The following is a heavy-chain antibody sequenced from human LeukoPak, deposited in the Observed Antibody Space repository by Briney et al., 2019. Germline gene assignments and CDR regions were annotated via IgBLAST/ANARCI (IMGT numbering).Heavy chain of an antibody. CDR1: GYTFSTYW. D-gene: IGHD3-10*01. V-gene: IGHV3-74*01. J-gene: IGHJ4*02. CDR2: INEDGSST. CDR3: TRHTFGARDS. Sequence: PGGSLRLSCAASGYTFSTYWMHWVRQGPGKGLVWVSRINEDGSSTSYAESVRGRFTISRDNARNTLYLQMNSLRAEDTAVYYCTRHTFGARDSWGQGTLVTVSS.